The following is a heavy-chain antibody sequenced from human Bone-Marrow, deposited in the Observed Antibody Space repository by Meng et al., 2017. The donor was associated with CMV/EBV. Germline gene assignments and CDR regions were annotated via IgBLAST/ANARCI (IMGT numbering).Heavy chain of an antibody. V-gene: IGHV3-48*04. CDR2: ISTSSSTI. CDR1: GFTFSTYN. D-gene: IGHD2-2*01. J-gene: IGHJ6*02. Sequence: GESLKISCAASGFTFSTYNMNWVRQAPGKGLEWISYISTSSSTIYYADSVKGRFTISRDNAKNSLYLQMNSLRAEDTAVYYCARADCSSTSCYQGYYYGMDFWGQGTMVTVSS. CDR3: ARADCSSTSCYQGYYYGMDF.